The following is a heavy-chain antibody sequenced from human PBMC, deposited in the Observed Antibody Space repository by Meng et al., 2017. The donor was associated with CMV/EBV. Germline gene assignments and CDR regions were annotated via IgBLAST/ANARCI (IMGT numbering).Heavy chain of an antibody. V-gene: IGHV3-30*04. CDR2: ISYDGSNK. Sequence: GESLKISCAASGFTFSSYAMHWVRQAPGKGLEWVAVISYDGSNKYYADSVKGRFTISRDNSKNTLYLQMNSLRAEDTAVYYCHSRRSGDGYTHFDYWGQGTLVTVSS. CDR1: GFTFSSYA. CDR3: HSRRSGDGYTHFDY. J-gene: IGHJ4*02. D-gene: IGHD5-24*01.